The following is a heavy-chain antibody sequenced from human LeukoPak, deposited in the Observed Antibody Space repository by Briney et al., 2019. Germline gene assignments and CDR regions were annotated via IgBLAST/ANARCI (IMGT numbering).Heavy chain of an antibody. Sequence: GGSLRLSCAASGFTFDDYAMHWVRQAPGKGLEWVSGISWNSGSIGYADSVKGRFTISRDNAKNSLYLQMNSLRAEDTAVYYCARATAGYSYQHWGQGTLVTVSS. CDR2: ISWNSGSI. V-gene: IGHV3-9*01. J-gene: IGHJ1*01. CDR3: ARATAGYSYQH. D-gene: IGHD5-18*01. CDR1: GFTFDDYA.